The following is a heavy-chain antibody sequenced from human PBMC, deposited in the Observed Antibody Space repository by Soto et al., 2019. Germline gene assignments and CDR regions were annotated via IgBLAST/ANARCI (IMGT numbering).Heavy chain of an antibody. CDR3: ARDLGLRQRMTTVSPGGMDV. J-gene: IGHJ6*02. CDR2: IYYSGST. D-gene: IGHD4-4*01. CDR1: GGSISSGDYY. Sequence: QVQLQESGPGLVKPSQTLSLTCTVSGGSISSGDYYWSWIRQPPGKGLEWIGYIYYSGSTYYNPSLKSRVTISVDTSKNQCALKLSSVTAADTAVYYCARDLGLRQRMTTVSPGGMDVWGQGTTVTVSS. V-gene: IGHV4-30-4*01.